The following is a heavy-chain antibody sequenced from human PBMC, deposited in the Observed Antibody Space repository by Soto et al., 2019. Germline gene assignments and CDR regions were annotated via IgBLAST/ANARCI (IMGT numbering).Heavy chain of an antibody. V-gene: IGHV4-31*03. CDR1: GDSISSVSYY. CDR2: IYFSGST. Sequence: QVQLQESGPGLVKPSQTLSLTCSVSGDSISSVSYYWSWIRQHPGKGLEWIGYIYFSGSTYYNPSRKSRVSILVDTSKNQFSLKLRSVTAADTAVYYCARDLPLDGMDVWGQGTTVTVSS. J-gene: IGHJ6*02. CDR3: ARDLPLDGMDV.